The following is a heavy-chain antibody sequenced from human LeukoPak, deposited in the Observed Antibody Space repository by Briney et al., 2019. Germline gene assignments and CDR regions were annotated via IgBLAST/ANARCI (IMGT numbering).Heavy chain of an antibody. Sequence: KPSETLSLTCAVYGASFSGYYWSWIRQPPGKGLEWIGEINHSGSTNYNPSIKSRVTISVDTSKNQFSLKLSSVTAADTAVYYCARERRDGYKVYFDYWGQGTLVTVSS. CDR2: INHSGST. D-gene: IGHD5-24*01. J-gene: IGHJ4*02. V-gene: IGHV4-34*01. CDR3: ARERRDGYKVYFDY. CDR1: GASFSGYY.